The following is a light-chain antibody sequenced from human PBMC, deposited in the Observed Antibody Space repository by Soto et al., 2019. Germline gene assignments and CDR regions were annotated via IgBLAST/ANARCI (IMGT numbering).Light chain of an antibody. J-gene: IGLJ1*01. Sequence: QSALTQPPSASGSPGQSVPISCTGTSSDVGGYNYVSWYQQHPGKAPKLMIYEVSKRPSGVPDRFSGSKSGNTASLTVSGLQAEDEADYYCSSYAGSNNLGVFGTGTKVTV. CDR2: EVS. V-gene: IGLV2-8*01. CDR1: SSDVGGYNY. CDR3: SSYAGSNNLGV.